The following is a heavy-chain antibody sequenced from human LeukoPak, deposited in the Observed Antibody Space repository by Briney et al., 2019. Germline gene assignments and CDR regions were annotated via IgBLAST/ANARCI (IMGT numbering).Heavy chain of an antibody. CDR2: IYHSGST. CDR1: AYSISTDYY. D-gene: IGHD1-14*01. CDR3: ARDPPAGTSPY. Sequence: SESLSLTCTVSAYSISTDYYWDWIRQPRGKGLEWIGSIYHSGSTYYNSSLKSRVTISVDTSKNQFSLKLSSVTAADTAVYYCARDPPAGTSPYWGQGILVTVSS. J-gene: IGHJ4*02. V-gene: IGHV4-38-2*02.